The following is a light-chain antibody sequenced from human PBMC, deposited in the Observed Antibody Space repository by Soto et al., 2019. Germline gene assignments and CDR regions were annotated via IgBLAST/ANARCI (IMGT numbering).Light chain of an antibody. Sequence: QSVLTQPAPVSGSPGQSITISCTGTSSDVGGYNYVSWYQQHPGKAPKLMIYDVSNRPSGVSNRFSGSKSGNTASLTISGLQAEDEADYYCSSYTSSSREVFGTGTKVTVL. CDR3: SSYTSSSREV. V-gene: IGLV2-14*01. CDR1: SSDVGGYNY. CDR2: DVS. J-gene: IGLJ1*01.